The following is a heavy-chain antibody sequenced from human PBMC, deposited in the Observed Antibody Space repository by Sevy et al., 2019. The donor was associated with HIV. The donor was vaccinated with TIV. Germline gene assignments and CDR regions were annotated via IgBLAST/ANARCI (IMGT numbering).Heavy chain of an antibody. D-gene: IGHD3-3*02. J-gene: IGHJ3*02. CDR1: EFTFSSHA. CDR3: ARDGRGISAFDI. CDR2: ISGNGENT. Sequence: GGSLRLSCTASEFTFSSHAVSWVRQAPGKGLEWVSAISGNGENTHYADSVGGRFTISRDNFKNTRYLQMNSLRAEDTALYYCARDGRGISAFDIWGQGTMVTVSS. V-gene: IGHV3-23*01.